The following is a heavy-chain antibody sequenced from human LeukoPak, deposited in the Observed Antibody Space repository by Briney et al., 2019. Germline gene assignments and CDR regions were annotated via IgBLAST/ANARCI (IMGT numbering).Heavy chain of an antibody. V-gene: IGHV4-31*03. CDR2: IYYSGST. J-gene: IGHJ4*02. Sequence: PSETLSLTCTVSGGSISSGGYYWSWIRQHPGKGLEWIGYIYYSGSTYYNPSLKSRVTISVDTSKNQFSLKLSSVTAADTAVYYCARDAGAAAADDYWGQGTLVTVSS. CDR1: GGSISSGGYY. CDR3: ARDAGAAAADDY. D-gene: IGHD6-13*01.